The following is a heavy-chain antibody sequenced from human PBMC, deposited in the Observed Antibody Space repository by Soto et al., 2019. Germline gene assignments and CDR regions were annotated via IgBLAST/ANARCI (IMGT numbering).Heavy chain of an antibody. D-gene: IGHD3-22*01. Sequence: QVQLVESGGGVVQPGRSLRLSCTXSGFTLSDYGMHWVRQAPGKGLEWVAVIWHDGGEKYYADSVTGRFTISRDNSKNTVHLQIDSLGTEDTALYYCARDPGRDSPIDYWGQGTLVTVSS. CDR2: IWHDGGEK. CDR3: ARDPGRDSPIDY. CDR1: GFTLSDYG. J-gene: IGHJ4*02. V-gene: IGHV3-33*01.